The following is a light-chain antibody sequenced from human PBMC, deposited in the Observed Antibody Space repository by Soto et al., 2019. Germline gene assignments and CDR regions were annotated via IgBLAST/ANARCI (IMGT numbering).Light chain of an antibody. CDR2: GVT. CDR3: SSYTSSAFVV. J-gene: IGLJ2*01. Sequence: QSVLTQPPSASGSPGQSITISCTGTSSDVGTYNYVSWYQQHPGKAPKLIIYGVTNRPSGVSNRFSGSKSGNTASLTISGLQAEDEAGYYCSSYTSSAFVVFGGGTKVTVL. V-gene: IGLV2-14*01. CDR1: SSDVGTYNY.